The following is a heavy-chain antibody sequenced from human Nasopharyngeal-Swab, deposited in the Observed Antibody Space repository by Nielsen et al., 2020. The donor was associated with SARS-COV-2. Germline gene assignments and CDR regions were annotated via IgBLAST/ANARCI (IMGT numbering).Heavy chain of an antibody. CDR3: AKVKRPIVVVPAATDY. J-gene: IGHJ4*02. D-gene: IGHD2-2*01. V-gene: IGHV3-23*01. Sequence: GEPLNISCAASGFTFSSYAMSWVRHAPGKGLEWVSAISGSGGSTYYADSVKGRFTISRDNSKNTLYLQMNSLRAEDTAVYYCAKVKRPIVVVPAATDYWGQGTLVTVSS. CDR2: ISGSGGST. CDR1: GFTFSSYA.